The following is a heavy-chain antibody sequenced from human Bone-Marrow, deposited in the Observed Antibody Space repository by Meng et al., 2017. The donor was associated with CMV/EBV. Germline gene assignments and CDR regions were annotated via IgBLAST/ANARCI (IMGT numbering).Heavy chain of an antibody. CDR1: GAPFSGY. J-gene: IGHJ4*02. CDR2: ITHSGST. D-gene: IGHD1-26*01. Sequence: QGHQRQWGAGLLKPSETRSLPCGVYGAPFSGYWSWVRQPPGKGLEWIGEITHSGSTNYNVSLKSRVTISIDTSKNQFSLKLSSVTATDTAVYYCAPGFRSWSGSYSSWGQGTLVTVSS. V-gene: IGHV4-34*01. CDR3: APGFRSWSGSYSS.